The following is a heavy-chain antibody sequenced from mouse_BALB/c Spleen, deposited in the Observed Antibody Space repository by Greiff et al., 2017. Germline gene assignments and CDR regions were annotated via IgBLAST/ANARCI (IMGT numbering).Heavy chain of an antibody. CDR2: ISSGGST. V-gene: IGHV5-6-5*01. CDR1: GFTFSSYA. Sequence: EVMLVESGGGLVKPGGSLKLSCAASGFTFSSYAMSWVRQTPEKRLEWVASISSGGSTYYPDSVKGRFTISRDNARNILYLQMSSLRSEDTAMYYGARGTYYDYDGYAMDYWGQGTSVTVSS. D-gene: IGHD2-4*01. J-gene: IGHJ4*01. CDR3: ARGTYYDYDGYAMDY.